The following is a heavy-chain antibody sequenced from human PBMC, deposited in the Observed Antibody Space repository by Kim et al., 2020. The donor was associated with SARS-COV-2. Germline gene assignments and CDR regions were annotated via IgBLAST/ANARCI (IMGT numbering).Heavy chain of an antibody. Sequence: GGSLRLSCAASGFTFSTNAMAWVRQASGKGPEWVSAISPSGGDSYYADSVKGRFSTSRDNSKNTLYLQMNSLRVEDTAIYYCAKELVSRSSLSFDYWGHGTLVTVSS. D-gene: IGHD6-19*01. CDR2: ISPSGGDS. J-gene: IGHJ4*01. CDR1: GFTFSTNA. CDR3: AKELVSRSSLSFDY. V-gene: IGHV3-23*01.